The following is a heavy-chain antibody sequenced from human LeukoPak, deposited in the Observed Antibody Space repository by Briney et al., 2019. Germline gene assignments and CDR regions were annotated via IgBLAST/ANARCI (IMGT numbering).Heavy chain of an antibody. Sequence: PSETLSLTCGVSGYFVSSGYYWGWIRQPPGNGLEWIGNIYNTGSTYYNPSLKSRVTISVDTSNNQFSLKLSSVTSADTAVYYCASRTTVTNALSFDYWGQGSLVIVSS. J-gene: IGHJ4*02. CDR2: IYNTGST. CDR1: GYFVSSGYY. CDR3: ASRTTVTNALSFDY. D-gene: IGHD4-11*01. V-gene: IGHV4-38-2*01.